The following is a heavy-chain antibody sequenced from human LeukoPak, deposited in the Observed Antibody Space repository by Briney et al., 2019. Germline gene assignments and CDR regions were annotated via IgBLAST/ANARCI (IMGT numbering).Heavy chain of an antibody. D-gene: IGHD5-18*01. J-gene: IGHJ4*02. V-gene: IGHV1-18*01. CDR2: ISAHNGNT. CDR3: ARDGEYIDGGIQKDY. CDR1: GYTFTSYG. Sequence: ASVKVSCKASGYTFTSYGISWVRQAPGQGLEWMGWISAHNGNTNYAQKLQGRVTMTTDTSTSTAYMELRSPRSDDTAVYYCARDGEYIDGGIQKDYWGQGTLVTVSS.